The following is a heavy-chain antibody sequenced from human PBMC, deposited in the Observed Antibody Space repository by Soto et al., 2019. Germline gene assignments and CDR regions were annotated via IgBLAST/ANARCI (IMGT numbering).Heavy chain of an antibody. CDR3: ARVVVPAAIWAYNWFDP. D-gene: IGHD2-2*01. Sequence: QLQLQESGSGLVKPSQTLSLTCAVSGGSISSGGYSWSWIRQPPGKGLEWIGYIYHSGSTYYNPSLKSRVTISVDRSKNQFSLKLSSVTAADTAVYYCARVVVPAAIWAYNWFDPWGQGTLVTVSS. V-gene: IGHV4-30-2*01. CDR1: GGSISSGGYS. J-gene: IGHJ5*02. CDR2: IYHSGST.